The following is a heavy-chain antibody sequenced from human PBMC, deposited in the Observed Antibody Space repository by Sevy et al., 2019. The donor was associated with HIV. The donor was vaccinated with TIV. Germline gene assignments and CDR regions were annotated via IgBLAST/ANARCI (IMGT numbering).Heavy chain of an antibody. CDR1: GYSFTSYW. CDR3: ARQVAAADTHYYGMDV. V-gene: IGHV5-51*01. CDR2: IYPGDSDT. D-gene: IGHD6-13*01. Sequence: GESLKISCKGSGYSFTSYWIGWVRQMPGKGLEWMGIIYPGDSDTRYSRSFQGQVTISADKSISTAYLQWSSLKASDTAMYYCARQVAAADTHYYGMDVWGQGTTVTVSS. J-gene: IGHJ6*02.